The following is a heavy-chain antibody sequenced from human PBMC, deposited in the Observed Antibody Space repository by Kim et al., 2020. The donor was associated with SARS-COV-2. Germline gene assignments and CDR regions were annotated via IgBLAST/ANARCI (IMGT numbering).Heavy chain of an antibody. D-gene: IGHD2-2*02. V-gene: IGHV1-18*01. CDR1: GYTFTSYG. CDR3: ARDSPLLGCSSTSCYMGYYYGRDV. Sequence: ASVKVSCKASGYTFTSYGISWVRQAPGQGLEWMGWISAYNGNTNYAQKLQGRVTMTTDTSTSTAYMELRSLRSDDTDVYYCARDSPLLGCSSTSCYMGYYYGRDVWGQGTTVTVSS. J-gene: IGHJ6*02. CDR2: ISAYNGNT.